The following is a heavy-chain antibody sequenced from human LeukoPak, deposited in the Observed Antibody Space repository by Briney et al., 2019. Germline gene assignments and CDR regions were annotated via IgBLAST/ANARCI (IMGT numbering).Heavy chain of an antibody. Sequence: GGSLRLSCAAPGFTLGDSAIHWVRQASGKGLEWVGLIDRPAKSYATAYGASVGGRFTISRDDSKNTAYLQMDSLKTEDTALYYCTRDRGTYNWLDPWGQGTLVTVSS. CDR3: TRDRGTYNWLDP. CDR1: GFTLGDSA. D-gene: IGHD1-26*01. J-gene: IGHJ5*02. CDR2: IDRPAKSYAT. V-gene: IGHV3-73*01.